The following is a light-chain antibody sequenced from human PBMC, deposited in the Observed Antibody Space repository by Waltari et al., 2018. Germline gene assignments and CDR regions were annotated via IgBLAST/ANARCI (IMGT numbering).Light chain of an antibody. J-gene: IGKJ1*01. Sequence: DIQVTQSPSPLSASVGDRVTITCRASQSISSYLNWYQQKPGKAPKLLIYAASSLQSGVPSRFSGSGSGTDFTLTISNLQPEDFATYYCQQRGTFGQGTKVEIK. V-gene: IGKV1-39*01. CDR2: AAS. CDR3: QQRGT. CDR1: QSISSY.